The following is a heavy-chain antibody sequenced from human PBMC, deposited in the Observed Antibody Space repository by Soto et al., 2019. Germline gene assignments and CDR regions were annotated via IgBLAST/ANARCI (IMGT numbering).Heavy chain of an antibody. D-gene: IGHD6-19*01. CDR3: ARAGGLGAVAVDY. CDR1: GGSISSGGYS. Sequence: QLQLQESGSGLVKPSQTLSLTCAVSGGSISSGGYSWSWIRQPPGKGLEWIGYIYQSASTYYNPSFRRRVTISVDRSNSTFSLKLSSVTAEDTAVYYCARAGGLGAVAVDYWGQGTLVTVSS. V-gene: IGHV4-30-2*01. CDR2: IYQSAST. J-gene: IGHJ4*02.